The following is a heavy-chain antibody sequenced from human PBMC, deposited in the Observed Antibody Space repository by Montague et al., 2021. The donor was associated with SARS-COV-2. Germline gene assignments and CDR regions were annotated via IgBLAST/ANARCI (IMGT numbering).Heavy chain of an antibody. CDR3: ARNEEGYGYFDL. V-gene: IGHV4-39*01. CDR1: GGSISSTGHF. J-gene: IGHJ2*01. Sequence: SETLSLTCTVSGGSISSTGHFWGWIRQPPGKGLEWIGSIYYTGSTFYTPSLKSRVTISVDTSKNEFSLKLISVTATDTAVYYCARNEEGYGYFDLWGRGTLVTVSS. D-gene: IGHD1-1*01. CDR2: IYYTGST.